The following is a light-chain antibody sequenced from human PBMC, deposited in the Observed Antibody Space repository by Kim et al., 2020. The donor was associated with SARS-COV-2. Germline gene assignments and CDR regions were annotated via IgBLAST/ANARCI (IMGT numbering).Light chain of an antibody. CDR3: HQFVALPYT. CDR2: STS. V-gene: IGKV3-20*01. J-gene: IGKJ2*01. Sequence: SPGERATLTCRASQSVDSRYLTWYQQKPGQAPRRLIYSTSTRATGVPDRFSGGGFGTDFTLTISRLETEDFAVYYCHQFVALPYTFGQGTKLEI. CDR1: QSVDSRY.